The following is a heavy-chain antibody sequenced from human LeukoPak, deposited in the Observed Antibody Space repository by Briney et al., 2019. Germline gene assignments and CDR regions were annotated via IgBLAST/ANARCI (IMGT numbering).Heavy chain of an antibody. CDR2: VFYSGRT. Sequence: PSETLSLTCTVSGGSISSYYWNWIRQPPGKGLEWIGYVFYSGRTSYNPSLKSRVTISIDTAKNQFSLKLSSVTAEDTAVYYCARGPYYYYYGMDVWGQGTTVTVSS. J-gene: IGHJ6*02. V-gene: IGHV4-59*01. CDR1: GGSISSYY. CDR3: ARGPYYYYYGMDV.